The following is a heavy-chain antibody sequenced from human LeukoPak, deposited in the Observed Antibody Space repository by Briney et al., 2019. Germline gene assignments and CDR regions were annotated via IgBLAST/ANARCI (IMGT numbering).Heavy chain of an antibody. CDR1: GYNFSAYG. D-gene: IGHD1-1*01. J-gene: IGHJ4*02. V-gene: IGHV1-18*01. Sequence: ASVKVSCKASGYNFSAYGMTWVRQAPGQGLEWMGWVTSDNRDTKYAPKFQGRVTMTTDMSSTTAYVELRSLRSDDTAVYYCARGSHEYWNDYWGRGTLVTVSS. CDR3: ARGSHEYWNDY. CDR2: VTSDNRDT.